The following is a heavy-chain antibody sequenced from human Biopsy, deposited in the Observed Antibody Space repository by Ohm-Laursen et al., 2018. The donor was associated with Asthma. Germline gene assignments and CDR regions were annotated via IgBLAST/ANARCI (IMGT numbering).Heavy chain of an antibody. Sequence: ASVKVSCKASGYTVTRHAINWVRQAPGQGLEWMGWINTNTGNPTYAQGFTGRFVLSLDTSVNTAHLQISSLKAEDTAVYYCARMISYYHEMRAPFFDYWGQGTLVTVSS. CDR3: ARMISYYHEMRAPFFDY. CDR2: INTNTGNP. CDR1: GYTVTRHA. V-gene: IGHV7-4-1*02. J-gene: IGHJ4*02. D-gene: IGHD3-22*01.